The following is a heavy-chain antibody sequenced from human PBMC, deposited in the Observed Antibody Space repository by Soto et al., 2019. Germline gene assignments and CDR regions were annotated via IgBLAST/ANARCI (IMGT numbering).Heavy chain of an antibody. J-gene: IGHJ4*02. CDR3: ARLRGYSYGYFFDY. CDR2: INHSGST. D-gene: IGHD5-18*01. Sequence: SETLSLTCAVYGGSFSGYYWSWIRQPPGKGLEWIGEINHSGSTNYNPSLKSRVTISVDTSKNQFSLKLSSVTAADTVVYYCARLRGYSYGYFFDYWGQGTLVTVSS. CDR1: GGSFSGYY. V-gene: IGHV4-34*01.